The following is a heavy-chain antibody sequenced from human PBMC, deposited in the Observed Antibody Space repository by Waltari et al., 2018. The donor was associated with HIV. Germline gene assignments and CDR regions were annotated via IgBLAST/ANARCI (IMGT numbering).Heavy chain of an antibody. CDR2: INHSGST. D-gene: IGHD2-2*01. V-gene: IGHV4-34*01. J-gene: IGHJ6*02. Sequence: QVQLQQWGAGLLKPSESLSLTCAVYGGSFSGYYWSWLRQPPGQGLEWIGEINHSGSTNYNPSLKSRLTRSVDTSKNQCSLKLSSVTAEDTAVYYCARGYSVREQDIVVVPAAQGDYYYYGMDVWGQGTTVTVSS. CDR1: GGSFSGYY. CDR3: ARGYSVREQDIVVVPAAQGDYYYYGMDV.